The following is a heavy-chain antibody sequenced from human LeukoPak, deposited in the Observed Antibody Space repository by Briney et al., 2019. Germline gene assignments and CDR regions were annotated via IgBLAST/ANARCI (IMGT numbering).Heavy chain of an antibody. D-gene: IGHD2-15*01. J-gene: IGHJ5*02. CDR3: AREEVVGGGWFDP. CDR2: INPSGGST. Sequence: ASVKVSCKASGYTFTSYYMHWVRQAPGQGLEWMGIINPSGGSTSYAQKSQGRVTMTRDMSTSTVYMELSSLRSEDTAVYYCAREEVVGGGWFDPWGQGTLVTVSS. CDR1: GYTFTSYY. V-gene: IGHV1-46*01.